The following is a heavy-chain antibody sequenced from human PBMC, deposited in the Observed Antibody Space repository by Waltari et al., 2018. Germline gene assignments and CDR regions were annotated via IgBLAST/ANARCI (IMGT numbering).Heavy chain of an antibody. J-gene: IGHJ5*02. V-gene: IGHV4-34*01. CDR2: INHSGST. Sequence: QVQLQQWGAGLLKPSETLSLTCAVSGGSFSGSYWSWTRQPPGKGLEWIGEINHSGSTNYNPSLKSRVTISVDTSKNQFSLKLSSVTAADTAVYYCARVFVVWDWFDPWGQGTLVTVSS. CDR1: GGSFSGSY. D-gene: IGHD2-8*02. CDR3: ARVFVVWDWFDP.